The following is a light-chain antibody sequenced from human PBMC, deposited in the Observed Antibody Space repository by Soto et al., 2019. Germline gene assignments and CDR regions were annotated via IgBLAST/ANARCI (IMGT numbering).Light chain of an antibody. CDR2: AAS. CDR3: QQYDNLPRT. CDR1: QSVTSNY. Sequence: EIVLTQSPGTLSLSPGERATLSCRASQSVTSNYLAWYQQKPGQAPRILIFAASSRATGIPDKFSGSGSGTDFTLTISRLEPEDFVVYYCQQYDNLPRTFGQGTKVDI. V-gene: IGKV3-20*01. J-gene: IGKJ2*01.